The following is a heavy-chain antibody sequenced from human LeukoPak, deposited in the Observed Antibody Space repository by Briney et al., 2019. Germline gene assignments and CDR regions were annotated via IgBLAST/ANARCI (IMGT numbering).Heavy chain of an antibody. CDR2: ISSSSSYI. J-gene: IGHJ4*02. Sequence: GGSLRLSCAASGFTFSSYSMNWVRQAPGKGLEWVSSISSSSSYIYYADSVKGRFSISRDNTKNSLYLQMNSLRAEDTALFYCARDADYGGVDFWGQGTLVTVSS. V-gene: IGHV3-21*01. CDR1: GFTFSSYS. D-gene: IGHD4-17*01. CDR3: ARDADYGGVDF.